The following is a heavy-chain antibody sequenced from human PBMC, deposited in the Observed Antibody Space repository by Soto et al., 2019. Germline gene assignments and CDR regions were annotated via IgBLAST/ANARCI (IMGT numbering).Heavy chain of an antibody. CDR1: GGSITGYY. V-gene: IGHV4-59*01. J-gene: IGHJ4*02. CDR2: IYYSGST. CDR3: TRTKTGYAFDY. D-gene: IGHD5-12*01. Sequence: SETLSLTCTVSGGSITGYYWSWIRQPPGQGLEWMGYIYYSGSTNYNPTLRSRATISLDRSKTQFSLKLSSVTAADTAVYYCTRTKTGYAFDYWGQGTLVTVSS.